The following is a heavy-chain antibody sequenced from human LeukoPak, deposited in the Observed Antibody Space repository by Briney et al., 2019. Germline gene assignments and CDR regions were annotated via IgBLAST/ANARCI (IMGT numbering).Heavy chain of an antibody. CDR1: GFTFSSYA. CDR3: ARAGPPYSSSELYYFDY. CDR2: ISYDGSNK. J-gene: IGHJ4*02. D-gene: IGHD6-6*01. Sequence: GRSLRLSCAASGFTFSSYAMHWVRQAPGKGLEWVAVISYDGSNKYYADSVKGRFTISRDNSKSTLYLQMNSLRAEDTAVYYCARAGPPYSSSELYYFDYWGQGTLVTVSS. V-gene: IGHV3-30-3*01.